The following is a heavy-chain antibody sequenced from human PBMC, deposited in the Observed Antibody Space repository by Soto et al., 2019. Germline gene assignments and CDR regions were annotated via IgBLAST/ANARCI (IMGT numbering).Heavy chain of an antibody. J-gene: IGHJ4*02. CDR2: IYPVDSDT. Sequence: GESLKISCKGSVYRFTSYWIGWVSQIPGKGLEWLEIIYPVDSDTRYSPSFQGQATISADKPISTAYLQWSSLKASETAMYYCARHLTTVTTSDYWGQGTLVTVSS. CDR1: VYRFTSYW. D-gene: IGHD4-17*01. CDR3: ARHLTTVTTSDY. V-gene: IGHV5-51*01.